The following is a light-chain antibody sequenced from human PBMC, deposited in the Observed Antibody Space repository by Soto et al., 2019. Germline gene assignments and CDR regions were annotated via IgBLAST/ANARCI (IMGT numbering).Light chain of an antibody. CDR3: TQRNSFLLS. V-gene: IGKV1-12*01. CDR1: QGFSSW. CDR2: AAA. Sequence: DIQMTQSPSSVSASVGDRVTITCRASQGFSSWFAWYQQKPGKAPKCLIYAAASLQSGVPSRFSGSGSGTDFSLSISSLQTADFGSFSYTQRNSFLLSFGTGTKVAI. J-gene: IGKJ3*01.